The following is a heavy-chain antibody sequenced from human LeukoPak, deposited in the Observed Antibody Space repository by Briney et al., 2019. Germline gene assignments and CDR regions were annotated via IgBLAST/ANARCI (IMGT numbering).Heavy chain of an antibody. CDR3: ARAGSTGITLLGMYFDY. CDR2: IYYSGST. Sequence: SETLSLTCTVSGGSISSSSYYWGWIRQPPGKGLGWIGSIYYSGSTYYNPSLKSRVTISVDTSKNQFSLKLSSVTAADTAVYYCARAGSTGITLLGMYFDYWGQGTLVTVSS. D-gene: IGHD1/OR15-1a*01. J-gene: IGHJ4*02. V-gene: IGHV4-39*07. CDR1: GGSISSSSYY.